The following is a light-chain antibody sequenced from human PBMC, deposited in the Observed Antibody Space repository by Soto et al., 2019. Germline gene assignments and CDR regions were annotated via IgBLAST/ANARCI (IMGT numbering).Light chain of an antibody. CDR2: GAS. Sequence: AIQMTQSPSSLSASVGDRVTITCRASQGIRTELGWYQQRPGRAPKLLIYGASTLQSGVPSRFSGSGSGTDLTLTISDLQPEDFATYYCLQDSSYPRTFGQGTKIDIK. CDR1: QGIRTE. V-gene: IGKV1-6*01. CDR3: LQDSSYPRT. J-gene: IGKJ1*01.